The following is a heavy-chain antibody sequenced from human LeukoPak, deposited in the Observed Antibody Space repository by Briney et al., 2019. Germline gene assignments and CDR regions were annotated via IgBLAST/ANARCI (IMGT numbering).Heavy chain of an antibody. J-gene: IGHJ6*02. V-gene: IGHV1-69*13. CDR3: ARDRNSGSSSGMDV. D-gene: IGHD1-26*01. CDR1: GGTFSSYA. CDR2: IIPIFGTA. Sequence: EASVKVSCKASGGTFSSYAISWVRQAPGQGLEWMGGIIPIFGTANYAQKFQGRVTITADESTSTAYMELSSLRSEDTAVYYCARDRNSGSSSGMDVWGQGTTVTVSS.